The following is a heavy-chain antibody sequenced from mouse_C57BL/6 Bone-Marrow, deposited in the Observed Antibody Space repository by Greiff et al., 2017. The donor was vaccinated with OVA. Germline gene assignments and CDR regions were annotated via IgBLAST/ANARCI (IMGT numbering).Heavy chain of an antibody. CDR1: GFSLTSYA. V-gene: IGHV2-9-1*01. J-gene: IGHJ4*01. Sequence: VKLEESGPGLVAPSQSLSITCTVSGFSLTSYAISWVRQPPGKGLEWLGVIWTGGGTNYNSALKSRLGISKDTSKSQVFLKMDILQTDDTARYYCARIYYDSYYAMDYWGQGTSVTVSS. D-gene: IGHD2-4*01. CDR3: ARIYYDSYYAMDY. CDR2: IWTGGGT.